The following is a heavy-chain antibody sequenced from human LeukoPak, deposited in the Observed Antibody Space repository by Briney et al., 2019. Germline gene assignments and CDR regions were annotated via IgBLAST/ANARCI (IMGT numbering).Heavy chain of an antibody. CDR1: GGSTSSGDYY. CDR2: IYYSGST. CDR3: ALVSGSDLTFDY. J-gene: IGHJ4*02. D-gene: IGHD5-12*01. Sequence: PSETLSLTCTVSGGSTSSGDYYWSWIRQPPGKGLEWIGYIYYSGSTFLNPSLKSRITLSVDTAKNQFSLKLRSVTASDTAVYYCALVSGSDLTFDYWGQGTLVTLSS. V-gene: IGHV4-30-4*01.